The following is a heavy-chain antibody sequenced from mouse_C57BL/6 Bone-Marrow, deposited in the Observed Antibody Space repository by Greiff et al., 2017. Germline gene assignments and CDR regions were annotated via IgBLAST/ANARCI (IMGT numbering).Heavy chain of an antibody. CDR3: ARIRADGYYDCWCVDG. V-gene: IGHV8-8*01. Sequence: QVPLKESGPGILKPSQTLSLTCSFSGFSLPPFGLGVGWIRQPSGKGLEWLAHFWWDVDNYYTQALKSRLTTSKDTSKNQVFLKSANVDTADTATYYCARIRADGYYDCWCVDGWGTGTTVTVSS. J-gene: IGHJ1*03. CDR1: GFSLPPFGLG. D-gene: IGHD2-3*01. CDR2: FWWDVDN.